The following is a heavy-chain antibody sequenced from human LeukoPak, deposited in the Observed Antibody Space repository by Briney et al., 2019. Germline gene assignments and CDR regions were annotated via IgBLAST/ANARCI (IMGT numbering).Heavy chain of an antibody. CDR2: ISKSDDRT. J-gene: IGHJ4*02. D-gene: IGHD4-17*01. V-gene: IGHV3-23*01. CDR1: GFTLSGYD. Sequence: GGSLRLSCVASGFTLSGYDMMWVRQRPGKGLEWVSSISKSDDRTYYADSVKGRFTISRDTSKSTVYLQMSSLRVDDTAVYYCAKDPFTFDGDYGDTWGQGTLVTVSS. CDR3: AKDPFTFDGDYGDT.